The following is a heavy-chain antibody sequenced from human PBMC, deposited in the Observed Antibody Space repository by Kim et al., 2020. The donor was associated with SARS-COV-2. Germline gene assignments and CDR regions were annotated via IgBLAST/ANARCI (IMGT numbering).Heavy chain of an antibody. CDR3: AGAPHVLLWFGELLLGGWFDP. D-gene: IGHD3-10*01. V-gene: IGHV4-59*08. CDR1: GGSISSYY. CDR2: IYYSGST. J-gene: IGHJ5*02. Sequence: SETLSLTCTVSGGSISSYYWSWIRQPPGKGLEWIGYIYYSGSTNYNPSLKSRVTISVDTSKNQFSLKLSSVTAADTAVYYCAGAPHVLLWFGELLLGGWFDPWCQGTLVTVSS.